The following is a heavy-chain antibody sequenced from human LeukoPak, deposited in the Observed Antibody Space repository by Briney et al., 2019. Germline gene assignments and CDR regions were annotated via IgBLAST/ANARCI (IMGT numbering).Heavy chain of an antibody. D-gene: IGHD2-2*01. J-gene: IGHJ5*02. V-gene: IGHV4-61*08. Sequence: PSQTLSLTCTVSGGSISSGGYYWSWIRQPPGKGLEWIGYIYYSGSTNYNPSLKSRVTISVDTSKNQFSLKLSSVTAADTAVYYCARGESVVVPAAHRRYNWFDPWGQGTLVTVSS. CDR1: GGSISSGGYY. CDR3: ARGESVVVPAAHRRYNWFDP. CDR2: IYYSGST.